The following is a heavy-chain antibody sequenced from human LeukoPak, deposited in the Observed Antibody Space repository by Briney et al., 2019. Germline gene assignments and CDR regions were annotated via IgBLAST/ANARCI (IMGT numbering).Heavy chain of an antibody. Sequence: SVKVSCKASGGTFSKYAFSWVRQAPGQGLEWMGGIIPFFETPNYAQKFQGRVTITADNSTNTSYMELTSRRYEDTAVYYCASGGGRAGGWVDSRLIDALDFWGQGTLVTVSS. V-gene: IGHV1-69*06. D-gene: IGHD6-19*01. CDR3: ASGGGRAGGWVDSRLIDALDF. CDR2: IIPFFETP. J-gene: IGHJ3*01. CDR1: GGTFSKYA.